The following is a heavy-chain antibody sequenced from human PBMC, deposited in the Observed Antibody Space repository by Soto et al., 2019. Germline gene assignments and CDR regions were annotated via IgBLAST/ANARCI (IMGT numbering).Heavy chain of an antibody. CDR3: ASLPQQLVDF. V-gene: IGHV3-11*06. CDR2: ISNSGTYT. CDR1: GLTFSDYY. J-gene: IGHJ4*02. Sequence: QVQLVESGGGLVKPGGSLRLSCAASGLTFSDYYMSWIRKAPGKGLEWVSYISNSGTYTNYADSVKGRFTISRDNAKNSLYLQMNSLTAEDTAVYYCASLPQQLVDFWGQGTLVTVSS. D-gene: IGHD6-13*01.